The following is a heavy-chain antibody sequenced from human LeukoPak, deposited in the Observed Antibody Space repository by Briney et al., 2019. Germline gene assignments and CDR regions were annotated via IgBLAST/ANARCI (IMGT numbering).Heavy chain of an antibody. D-gene: IGHD4-17*01. CDR2: ISGSGGST. V-gene: IGHV3-23*01. CDR1: GFTFSSYA. Sequence: PGGSLRLSCAASGFTFSSYAMSWVRQAPGKGLEWVSAISGSGGSTYYADSVKGRFTISRDDSKNTLYLQMNSLRAEDTAVYYCAKGDYGDSVPFDYWGQGTLVTVSS. CDR3: AKGDYGDSVPFDY. J-gene: IGHJ4*02.